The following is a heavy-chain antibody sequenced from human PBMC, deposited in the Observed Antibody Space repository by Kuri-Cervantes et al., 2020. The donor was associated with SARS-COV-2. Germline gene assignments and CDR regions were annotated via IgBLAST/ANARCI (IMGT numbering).Heavy chain of an antibody. Sequence: GESLKISCAASGFTVSSNYMSWVRQAPGKGLEWVSVIYSGGSSTYYADSVKGRFTISRDNSKNTLYLQMNSLRAEDTAVYYCASMVRGNYGMDVWGQGTTVTVSS. D-gene: IGHD3-10*01. J-gene: IGHJ6*02. CDR3: ASMVRGNYGMDV. CDR1: GFTVSSNY. V-gene: IGHV3-23*03. CDR2: IYSGGSST.